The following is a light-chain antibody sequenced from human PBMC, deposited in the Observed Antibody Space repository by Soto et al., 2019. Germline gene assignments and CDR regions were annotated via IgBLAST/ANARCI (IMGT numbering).Light chain of an antibody. J-gene: IGKJ3*01. CDR3: QQYGMSPFT. V-gene: IGKV3-20*01. Sequence: EIVLTQSPGTLSLSPGERATLSCRASQSVSSSYLAWYQQKPGQAPRLLIYGASSRATGIPGRFSGSGSGTHFNLTISRLEAADVAVYYCQQYGMSPFTFGPGTKVDIK. CDR1: QSVSSSY. CDR2: GAS.